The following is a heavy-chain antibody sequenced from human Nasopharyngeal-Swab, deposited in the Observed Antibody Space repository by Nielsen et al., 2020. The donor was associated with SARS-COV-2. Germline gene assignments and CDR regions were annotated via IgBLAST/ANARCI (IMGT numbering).Heavy chain of an antibody. V-gene: IGHV3-23*01. Sequence: SCAASGGTFSSKAMSWGRQAPGKGLEGVSAISGSGGSTYYADSVKGRFTISRHNSKNTLYLQMNSLRAEDTAVYYCAKGSWFYHYYCSGEEDYWGQGTLVTVSS. CDR3: AKGSWFYHYYCSGEEDY. D-gene: IGHD3-10*01. J-gene: IGHJ4*02. CDR2: ISGSGGST. CDR1: GGTFSSKA.